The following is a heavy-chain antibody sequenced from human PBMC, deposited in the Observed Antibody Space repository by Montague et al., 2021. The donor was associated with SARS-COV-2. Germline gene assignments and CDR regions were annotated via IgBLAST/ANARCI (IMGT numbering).Heavy chain of an antibody. D-gene: IGHD5-18*01. CDR1: GGSISSSDYY. CDR2: IYYSGST. CDR3: ARSSGYNYDISYYGMDV. V-gene: IGHV4-39*01. J-gene: IGHJ6*02. Sequence: SETLSLTCTVSGGSISSSDYYWGWIRQPPGNGLEWIGTIYYSGSTYYSPSLKSRVTLSADTTKNQFSLKLTSLTAADTAVYYCARSSGYNYDISYYGMDVWGQGTTVTVSS.